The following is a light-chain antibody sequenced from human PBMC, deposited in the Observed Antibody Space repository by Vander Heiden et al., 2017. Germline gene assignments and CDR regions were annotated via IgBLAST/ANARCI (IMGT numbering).Light chain of an antibody. J-gene: IGKJ3*01. CDR1: QDISNY. CDR2: DAS. Sequence: DIQMTQSPSSLSASVGDRVTITCQASQDISNYLNWYQQKPRKAPKLLIYDASNLETGVPSRFSGSGSGTDFTFTISSLQPEDIATYYCQQYDNHPRLISFGHGTKVDIK. V-gene: IGKV1-33*01. CDR3: QQYDNHPRLIS.